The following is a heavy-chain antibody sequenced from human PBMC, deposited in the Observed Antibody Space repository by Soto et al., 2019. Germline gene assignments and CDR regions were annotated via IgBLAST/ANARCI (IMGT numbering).Heavy chain of an antibody. CDR2: INHSGST. CDR1: GGSFSPFY. CDR3: ARGRDY. J-gene: IGHJ4*02. Sequence: QVQLQQWGAGLLKPSETLSLTCAVYGGSFSPFYWSWIRQPPGKGLEWIGEINHSGSTNYNPSLKSRVTISVDTSKNQFSLKLSSVTAADTAIYYCARGRDYWGQGTLVTVSS. V-gene: IGHV4-34*01.